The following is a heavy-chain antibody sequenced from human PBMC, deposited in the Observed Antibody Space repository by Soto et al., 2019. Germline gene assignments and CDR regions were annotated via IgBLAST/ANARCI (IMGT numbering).Heavy chain of an antibody. D-gene: IGHD5-12*01. V-gene: IGHV4-59*01. Sequence: SETLSLTCTVSGGSITSYYWSWIRQPPGKGLEWIGYMYNSESTNYNPSLKSRVTISVDMSKSRLSLRLSSVTAADTAVYFCARDDGVRDGFNYDGFNVWGQGTMVTVSS. CDR1: GGSITSYY. CDR2: MYNSEST. J-gene: IGHJ3*01. CDR3: ARDDGVRDGFNYDGFNV.